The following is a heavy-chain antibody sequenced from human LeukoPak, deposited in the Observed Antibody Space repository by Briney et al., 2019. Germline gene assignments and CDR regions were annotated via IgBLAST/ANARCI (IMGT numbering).Heavy chain of an antibody. CDR1: GFTSDDYA. CDR3: AKGNVAVSENNWFDP. Sequence: PGGSLRLSCAVSGFTSDDYAMHWVRQAPGKGLEWVSGISWNGNTLGYADSVKGRFTISRDNAKNSLYLQMNSLRPEDTAFYYCAKGNVAVSENNWFDPWGQGTLVTVSS. V-gene: IGHV3-9*02. CDR2: ISWNGNTL. J-gene: IGHJ5*02. D-gene: IGHD2-2*01.